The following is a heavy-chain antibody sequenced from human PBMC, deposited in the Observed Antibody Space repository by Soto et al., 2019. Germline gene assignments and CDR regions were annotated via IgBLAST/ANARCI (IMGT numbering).Heavy chain of an antibody. CDR1: GFTFSSYG. J-gene: IGHJ6*02. D-gene: IGHD2-15*01. V-gene: IGHV3-33*05. Sequence: QVQLVESGGGVVQPGTSLRLSCAASGFTFSSYGIHWVRQAPGKGLEWVGLVEYTGNTKFYADSVKSRFTISRDNCKKVAYLHVNSLSAEDTAVYYCAREGGDHCSGRRCFHYYGLGVWGQGTTVIVSS. CDR3: AREGGDHCSGRRCFHYYGLGV. CDR2: VEYTGNTK.